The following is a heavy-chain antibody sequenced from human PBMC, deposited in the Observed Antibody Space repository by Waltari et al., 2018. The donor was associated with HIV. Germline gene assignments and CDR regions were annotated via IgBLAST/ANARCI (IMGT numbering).Heavy chain of an antibody. V-gene: IGHV4-59*01. D-gene: IGHD3-3*01. J-gene: IGHJ3*02. CDR3: VRGLLHYSIWSGYYRDALDM. CDR2: VYDRGST. CDR1: GGSMDKYY. Sequence: QVPLQESGPRLLKPSETLSLTCTVSGGSMDKYYWNWVRQAPGQGLEWIGYVYDRGSTNDKPSLKWRATVSINTSKKQFYLRLTSATAADTALYYCVRGLLHYSIWSGYYRDALDMWGRGTKVIVSS.